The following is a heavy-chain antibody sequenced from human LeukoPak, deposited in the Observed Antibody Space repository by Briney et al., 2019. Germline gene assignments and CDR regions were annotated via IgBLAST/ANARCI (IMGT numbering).Heavy chain of an antibody. V-gene: IGHV4-31*03. D-gene: IGHD6-13*01. CDR3: AREKASSWYAPYYYYGMDV. CDR1: GGSISSGGYY. CDR2: IYYSGST. Sequence: SETLSLTCTVSGGSISSGGYYWSWIRQHPGKGLEWIRYIYYSGSTYYNPSLKSRVTISVDTSKNQFSLKLSSVTAADTAVYYCAREKASSWYAPYYYYGMDVWGQGTTVTVSS. J-gene: IGHJ6*02.